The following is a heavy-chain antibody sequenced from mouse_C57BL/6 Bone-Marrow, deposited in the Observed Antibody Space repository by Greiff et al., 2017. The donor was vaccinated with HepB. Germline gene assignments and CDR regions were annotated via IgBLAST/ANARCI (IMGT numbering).Heavy chain of an antibody. CDR1: GFTFSDYG. CDR3: ARRLRRPHYYAMDY. Sequence: DVMLVESGGGLVKPGGSLKLSCAASGFTFSDYGMHWVRQAPEKGLEWVAYISSGSSTIYYADTVKGRCTISRDNAKNTLFLQMTSLRSEDTAMYYCARRLRRPHYYAMDYWGQGTSVTVSS. D-gene: IGHD2-2*01. J-gene: IGHJ4*01. CDR2: ISSGSSTI. V-gene: IGHV5-17*01.